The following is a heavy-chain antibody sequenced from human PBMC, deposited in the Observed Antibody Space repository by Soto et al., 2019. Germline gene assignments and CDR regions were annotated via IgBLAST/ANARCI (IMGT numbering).Heavy chain of an antibody. V-gene: IGHV3-30*18. D-gene: IGHD6-13*01. CDR2: ISYDGSNK. CDR1: GFTFSSYG. J-gene: IGHJ4*02. CDR3: AKDGGGGQLIAAAGTYVWYYFDY. Sequence: QVQLVESGGGVVQPGRSLRLSCAASGFTFSSYGMHWVRQAPGKGLEWVAVISYDGSNKYYADSVKGRFTISRDNSKNRLYLQMNSLRAEDTAVYYCAKDGGGGQLIAAAGTYVWYYFDYWGQGTLVTVSS.